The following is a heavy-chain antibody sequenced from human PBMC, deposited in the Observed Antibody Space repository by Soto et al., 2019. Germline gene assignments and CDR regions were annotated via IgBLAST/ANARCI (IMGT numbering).Heavy chain of an antibody. CDR2: LYHIGST. Sequence: KALETLSLTCAVSGYSISSGNYWAWIRQPPGRGLEWIGSLYHIGSTHYNTSLKSRVTISVDTSKNHFSLELSSVTAADTAIYYCRSSTSCYDESCVDVWGQGTMVTVSS. CDR3: RSSTSCYDESCVDV. D-gene: IGHD2-2*01. J-gene: IGHJ6*02. CDR1: GYSISSGNY. V-gene: IGHV4-38-2*01.